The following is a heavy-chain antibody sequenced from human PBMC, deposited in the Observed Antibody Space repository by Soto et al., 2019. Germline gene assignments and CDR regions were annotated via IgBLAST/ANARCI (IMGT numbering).Heavy chain of an antibody. J-gene: IGHJ6*02. CDR3: AREQSSSWYIYYYGMDV. V-gene: IGHV6-1*01. CDR1: GYSVSSNSAA. D-gene: IGHD6-13*01. CDR2: TYYRSKWYN. Sequence: QTLSLTLAISGYSVSSNSAAWNLIRQSPSRGLEWLGRTYYRSKWYNDYAVSVKSRITINPDTSKNQFSLQLNSVTPEDTAVYYCAREQSSSWYIYYYGMDVWGQGTTVTVSS.